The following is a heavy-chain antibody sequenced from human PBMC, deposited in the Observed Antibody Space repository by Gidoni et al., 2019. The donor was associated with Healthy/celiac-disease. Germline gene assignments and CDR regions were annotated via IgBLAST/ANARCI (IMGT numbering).Heavy chain of an antibody. V-gene: IGHV3-30*18. CDR1: GFTFSSYG. D-gene: IGHD2-15*01. Sequence: QVQLVESGGGVVQPGRSLRLSYAASGFTFSSYGMHWVRQAPGKGLEWVAVISYDGSNKYYADSVKGRFTISRDNSKNTLYLQMNSLRAEDTAVYYCAKDRGSGRKIVVVVAADYYGMDVWGQGTTVTVSS. CDR2: ISYDGSNK. CDR3: AKDRGSGRKIVVVVAADYYGMDV. J-gene: IGHJ6*02.